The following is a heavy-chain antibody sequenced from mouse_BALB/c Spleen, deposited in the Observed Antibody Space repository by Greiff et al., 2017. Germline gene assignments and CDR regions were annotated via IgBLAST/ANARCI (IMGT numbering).Heavy chain of an antibody. V-gene: IGHV2-6-7*01. Sequence: VKLMESGPGLVAPSQSLSITCTVSGFSLTGYGVNWVRQPPGKGLEWLGMIWGDGSTDYNSALKSRLSLSKDNSKSQVFLKMNSLQTDDTARYYCARGRGYWYFDVWGAGTTVTVSS. J-gene: IGHJ1*01. CDR2: IWGDGST. CDR1: GFSLTGYG. CDR3: ARGRGYWYFDV.